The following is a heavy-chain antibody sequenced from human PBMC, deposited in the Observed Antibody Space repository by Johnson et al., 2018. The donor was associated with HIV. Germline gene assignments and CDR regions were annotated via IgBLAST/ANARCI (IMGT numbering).Heavy chain of an antibody. Sequence: QVQLVESGGGVVQPGRSLRLSCVASGFTFSTYAMHWVRQAPDKGLEWVAVIWSDGSNKSYADSVKGRFTISRDNSKNTMYLQMNSLRTEDTAVYSCARARWEEPIRGAFDIWGQGTMVTVSS. V-gene: IGHV3-33*08. D-gene: IGHD1-14*01. J-gene: IGHJ3*02. CDR3: ARARWEEPIRGAFDI. CDR1: GFTFSTYA. CDR2: IWSDGSNK.